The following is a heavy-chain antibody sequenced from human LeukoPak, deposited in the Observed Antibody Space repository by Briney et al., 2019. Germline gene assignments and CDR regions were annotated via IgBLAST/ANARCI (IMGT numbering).Heavy chain of an antibody. D-gene: IGHD5-18*01. J-gene: IGHJ4*02. Sequence: GGSLRLSCAASGFTLSFYIMNWVRKAPGKGLEWVSYITTTTTYYSDSVKGRFTVSRDNDKNSLYLQMNSLRDEDTAVYYCARDGYTYETDYWGQGTLVTGS. V-gene: IGHV3-48*02. CDR2: ITTTTT. CDR1: GFTLSFYI. CDR3: ARDGYTYETDY.